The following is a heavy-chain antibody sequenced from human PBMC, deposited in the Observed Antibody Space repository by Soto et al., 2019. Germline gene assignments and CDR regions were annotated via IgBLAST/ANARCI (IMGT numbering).Heavy chain of an antibody. CDR3: AKIRGYSGYGYFDY. Sequence: GGSLRLSCAASGFTFSSYAMSWVRQAPGKGLEWVSIISGTSDSTYYADSVKGRFTISRDNSKNTLYLQMSSLRAEDTAVYYCAKIRGYSGYGYFDYWGQGALVTVSS. CDR1: GFTFSSYA. D-gene: IGHD5-12*01. V-gene: IGHV3-23*01. J-gene: IGHJ4*02. CDR2: ISGTSDST.